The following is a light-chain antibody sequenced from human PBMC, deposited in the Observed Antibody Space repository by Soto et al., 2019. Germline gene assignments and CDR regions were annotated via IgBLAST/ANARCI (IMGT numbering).Light chain of an antibody. Sequence: IGRTESPATLSVSPGERATLSCRASQSVSSNLAWYQQKPGQAPRLLIYGASTRATGIPARFSGSGSGTEFTLTISSLQSEDFAVYYCQQYNNWPPITFGQGTRLEIK. CDR1: QSVSSN. J-gene: IGKJ5*01. V-gene: IGKV3-15*01. CDR3: QQYNNWPPIT. CDR2: GAS.